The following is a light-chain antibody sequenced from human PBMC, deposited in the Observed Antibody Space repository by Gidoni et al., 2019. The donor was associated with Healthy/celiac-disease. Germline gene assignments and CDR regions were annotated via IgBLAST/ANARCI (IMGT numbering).Light chain of an antibody. CDR3: SSYAGSNNWDVV. CDR2: EVS. Sequence: QSALTQPPSASGSPGQSVTISCTGTSSDVGGYNYVSWYQQHPGKAPNLMIYEVSKRPSGVPDRFSGSKSGNTASLTVSGLQAEDEADYYCSSYAGSNNWDVVFGGGTKLTVL. V-gene: IGLV2-8*01. CDR1: SSDVGGYNY. J-gene: IGLJ2*01.